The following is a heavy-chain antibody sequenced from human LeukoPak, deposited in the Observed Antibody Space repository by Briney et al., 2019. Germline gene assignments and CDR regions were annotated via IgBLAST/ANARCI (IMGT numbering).Heavy chain of an antibody. J-gene: IGHJ6*02. D-gene: IGHD6-19*01. CDR1: GFTFSSYG. CDR3: ARQGEAVALDV. V-gene: IGHV3-30*03. Sequence: GGSLRLSCAASGFTFSSYGMHWVRQAPGKGLEWVAFISYDGSNKYYADSVKGRFTISRDASKNTLYLQMNSLRAEDTAVYYCARQGEAVALDVWGQGTTVTVSS. CDR2: ISYDGSNK.